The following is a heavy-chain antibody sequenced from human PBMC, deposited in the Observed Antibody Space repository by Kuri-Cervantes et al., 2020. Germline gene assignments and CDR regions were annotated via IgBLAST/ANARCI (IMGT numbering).Heavy chain of an antibody. CDR2: ISSSSSTI. D-gene: IGHD4-17*01. V-gene: IGHV3-48*02. CDR3: ARDLQGSPDDYGDYVFDYGMDV. J-gene: IGHJ6*02. CDR1: GFTFSSYS. Sequence: GGSLRLSCAASGFTFSSYSMNWVRQAPGKGLEWVSYISSSSSTIYYADSVKGRFTISRDNAKNSLYLQMNSLRDEDTAVYYCARDLQGSPDDYGDYVFDYGMDVWGQGTTVTVSS.